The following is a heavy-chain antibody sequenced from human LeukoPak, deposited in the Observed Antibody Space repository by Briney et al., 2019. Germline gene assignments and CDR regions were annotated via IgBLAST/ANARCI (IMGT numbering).Heavy chain of an antibody. CDR3: ARYDFWSGPHYYYYYGMDV. V-gene: IGHV1-69*13. J-gene: IGHJ6*02. CDR1: GGTFSSYA. CDR2: IIPIFGTA. Sequence: VKVSCKASGGTFSSYAISWVRQAPGQGLEWMGGIIPIFGTANYAQKFQGRVTITADESTSTAYMELSSLRSEDTAVYYCARYDFWSGPHYYYYYGMDVWGQGTTVTVSS. D-gene: IGHD3-3*01.